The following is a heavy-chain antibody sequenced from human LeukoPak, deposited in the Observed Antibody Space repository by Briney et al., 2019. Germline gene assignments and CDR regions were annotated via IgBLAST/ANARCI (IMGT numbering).Heavy chain of an antibody. CDR2: INPNSGGT. D-gene: IGHD6-13*01. V-gene: IGHV1-2*02. CDR3: ARDLESSSSWYHFDY. J-gene: IGHJ4*02. CDR1: GYTFTGYY. Sequence: ASVKVSCKASGYTFTGYYMHWVRQAPGQGLEWMGWINPNSGGTNYAQKFQGRVTMTRDTSISTAYMELSRLRSDDTAVYYCARDLESSSSWYHFDYWGQGTLVTVSS.